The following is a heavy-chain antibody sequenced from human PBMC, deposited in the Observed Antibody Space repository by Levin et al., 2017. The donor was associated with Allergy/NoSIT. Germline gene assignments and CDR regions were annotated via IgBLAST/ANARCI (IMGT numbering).Heavy chain of an antibody. CDR2: INHSGST. V-gene: IGHV4-34*01. CDR1: GGSFSGYY. Sequence: SSETLSLTCAVYGGSFSGYYWSWIRQPPGKGLEWIGEINHSGSTNYNPSLKSRVTISVDTSKNQFSLKLSSVTAADTAVYYCARGPAYCSSTSCYTGDYWGQGTLATVSS. J-gene: IGHJ4*02. CDR3: ARGPAYCSSTSCYTGDY. D-gene: IGHD2-2*02.